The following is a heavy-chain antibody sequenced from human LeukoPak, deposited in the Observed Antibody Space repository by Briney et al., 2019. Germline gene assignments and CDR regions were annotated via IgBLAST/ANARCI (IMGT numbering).Heavy chain of an antibody. CDR2: ISSSSSYI. CDR3: AREQLGYGMDV. CDR1: GFTFSSYG. D-gene: IGHD6-13*01. J-gene: IGHJ6*02. V-gene: IGHV3-21*01. Sequence: GRSLRLSCAASGFTFSSYGVNWVRQAPGKGLEWVSSISSSSSYIYYADSVKGRFTISRDNAKNSLYLQMNSLRAEDTAVYYCAREQLGYGMDVWGQGTTVTVSS.